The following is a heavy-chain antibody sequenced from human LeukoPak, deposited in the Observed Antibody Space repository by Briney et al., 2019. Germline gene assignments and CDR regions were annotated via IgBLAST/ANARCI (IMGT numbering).Heavy chain of an antibody. CDR1: GGSINNYY. CDR3: ARHRGSGYPYFDY. D-gene: IGHD3-22*01. J-gene: IGHJ4*02. CDR2: IYYSGST. Sequence: PSETLSLTCTVSGGSINNYYWSWIRQPPGRGLEWIGYIYYSGSTNYNPSPKSRVTISVDTFKNHFSLKLSSLTAADTAVYYCARHRGSGYPYFDYWGQGTLVTVSS. V-gene: IGHV4-59*01.